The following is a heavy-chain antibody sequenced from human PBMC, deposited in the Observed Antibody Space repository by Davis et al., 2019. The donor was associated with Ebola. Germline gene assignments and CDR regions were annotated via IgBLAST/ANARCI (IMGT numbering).Heavy chain of an antibody. Sequence: GESLKISCAASGFTFSSHSMNWVRQAPGKGLEWISYITGSDVIVYADSVKGRFTISRDNAKNSLYLQMNSLRVEDTAVYYCARGHISLLWGQGTLVTVSS. CDR2: ITGSDVIV. J-gene: IGHJ4*02. CDR1: GFTFSSHS. V-gene: IGHV3-48*04. D-gene: IGHD3-3*02. CDR3: ARGHISLL.